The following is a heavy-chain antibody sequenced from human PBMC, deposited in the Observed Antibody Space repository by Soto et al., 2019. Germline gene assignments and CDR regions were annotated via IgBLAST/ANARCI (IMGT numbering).Heavy chain of an antibody. CDR3: ASRWMYRPVLES. V-gene: IGHV4-30-2*01. CDR2: IYHSGST. CDR1: GGSISSGGYS. J-gene: IGHJ1*01. Sequence: SETLSLTCAVSGGSISSGGYSWSWIRQPPGKGLEWIGYIYHSGSTYYNPSLKSRVTISVDRSKNQFSLKLSSVTAAVTSVHDCASRWMYRPVLESWGQRTLVTGSP. D-gene: IGHD5-12*01.